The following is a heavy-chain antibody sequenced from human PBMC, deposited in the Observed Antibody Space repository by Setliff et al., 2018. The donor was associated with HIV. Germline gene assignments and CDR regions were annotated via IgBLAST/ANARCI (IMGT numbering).Heavy chain of an antibody. J-gene: IGHJ4*01. D-gene: IGHD5-12*01. CDR3: ATLRWLRSKHSDY. V-gene: IGHV4-39*01. Sequence: SETLSLTCTVSGGSLISDIYYWGWIRQPPGKGLEWIGTIFYNGSAYYNPSLKSRVTVSIDTSKNQFSLKLHSVTAADTAVYFRATLRWLRSKHSDYWGQGTLVTVSS. CDR2: IFYNGSA. CDR1: GGSLISDIYY.